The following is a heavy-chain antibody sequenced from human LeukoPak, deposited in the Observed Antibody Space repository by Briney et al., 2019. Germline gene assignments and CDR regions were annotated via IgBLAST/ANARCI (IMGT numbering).Heavy chain of an antibody. V-gene: IGHV1-46*01. Sequence: ASVKASYKASGYTFTNYYIHWVPQAPGHGLEWMGIINPSGGSTNFAQKFQGRVTMTTDTSTITVYMELSSLRSEDTAVYYCARWTTTYLDYWGQGTLVTVSS. CDR3: ARWTTTYLDY. CDR1: GYTFTNYY. J-gene: IGHJ4*02. D-gene: IGHD4-11*01. CDR2: INPSGGST.